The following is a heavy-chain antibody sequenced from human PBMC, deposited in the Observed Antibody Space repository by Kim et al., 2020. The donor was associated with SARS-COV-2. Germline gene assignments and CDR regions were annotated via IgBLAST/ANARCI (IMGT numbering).Heavy chain of an antibody. CDR3: ARQSRVDSYYDFWSGYYKDYYYGMDV. Sequence: SETLSLTCTVSGGSISSYYWSWIRQPPGKGLEWIGYIYYSGSTNYNPSLKSRVIISVDTSKNQFSLKLSSVTAADTAVYYCARQSRVDSYYDFWSGYYKDYYYGMDVWGQGTTVTVS. D-gene: IGHD3-3*01. CDR1: GGSISSYY. J-gene: IGHJ6*02. CDR2: IYYSGST. V-gene: IGHV4-59*08.